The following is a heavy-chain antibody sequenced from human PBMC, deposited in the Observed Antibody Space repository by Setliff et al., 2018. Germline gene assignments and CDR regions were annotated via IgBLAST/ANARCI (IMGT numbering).Heavy chain of an antibody. CDR2: SRNKANTYTI. V-gene: IGHV3-72*01. Sequence: GESLKISCAASGFTFSDHHIDWVRQAPGKGLEWVGRSRNKANTYTIAYAASVEGRFTISRDDSENSVYLEMNRLNTDDTAVYYCARSPAFDYWGQGTLVTVS. CDR3: ARSPAFDY. J-gene: IGHJ4*02. D-gene: IGHD2-15*01. CDR1: GFTFSDHH.